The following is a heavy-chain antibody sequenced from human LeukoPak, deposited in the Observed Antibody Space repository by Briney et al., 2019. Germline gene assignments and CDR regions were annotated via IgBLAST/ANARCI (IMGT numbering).Heavy chain of an antibody. CDR3: ARDRRTSGWAIDY. D-gene: IGHD6-19*01. Sequence: ASVKVSCKASGYTFTDYYLYWVRQAPGQGLEWMGWINPNSGGTNYAQKFQGWVTMTRDTSISTAYMELSRLRSDDTAVYYCARDRRTSGWAIDYWGQGTLVTVSS. CDR2: INPNSGGT. J-gene: IGHJ4*02. V-gene: IGHV1-2*04. CDR1: GYTFTDYY.